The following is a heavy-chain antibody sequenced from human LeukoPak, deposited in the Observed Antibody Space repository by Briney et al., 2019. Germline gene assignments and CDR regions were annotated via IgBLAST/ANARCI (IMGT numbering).Heavy chain of an antibody. Sequence: PSGTLSLTCAVSGASITRSNWWSWVRQTPKQGLERIGEISRSGDTHYNPSLKSRLTLSMDKSKNQFSLKLNFVTAADTAVYYCARGDNWMLDHWGQEALVTASS. V-gene: IGHV4-4*02. J-gene: IGHJ5*02. D-gene: IGHD1-1*01. CDR1: GASITRSNW. CDR3: ARGDNWMLDH. CDR2: ISRSGDT.